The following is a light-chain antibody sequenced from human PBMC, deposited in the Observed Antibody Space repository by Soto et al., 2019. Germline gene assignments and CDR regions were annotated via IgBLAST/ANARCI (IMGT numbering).Light chain of an antibody. J-gene: IGLJ1*01. CDR1: SSDVGGYNY. V-gene: IGLV2-14*01. CDR2: DVT. CDR3: SSYTSSTSFY. Sequence: QSVLTQPASVSGPPGQSITISCTGTSSDVGGYNYVSWYQQHPGKAPKLMIYDVTNRPSGVSNRFSGSKSGNTASLTISGLQAEDEADYYCSSYTSSTSFYFGTGTKVTVL.